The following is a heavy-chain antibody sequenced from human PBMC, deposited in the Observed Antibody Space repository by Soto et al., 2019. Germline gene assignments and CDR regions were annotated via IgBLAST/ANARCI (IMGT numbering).Heavy chain of an antibody. Sequence: QLQLQESGPGLVKPSETLSLTCTVTSGSISSSRYYWGWIRQPPGKGLEWIGSIYYSESTYYIPPLKGRVTISVDTSKNQFSLELSSVTASETAVYYCATHAVHSSGFTDYWGQGTLVTVSS. CDR3: ATHAVHSSGFTDY. CDR2: IYYSEST. D-gene: IGHD6-19*01. CDR1: SGSISSSRYY. J-gene: IGHJ4*02. V-gene: IGHV4-39*01.